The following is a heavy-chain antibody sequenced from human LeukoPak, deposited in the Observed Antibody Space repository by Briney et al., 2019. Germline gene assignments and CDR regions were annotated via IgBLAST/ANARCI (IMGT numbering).Heavy chain of an antibody. Sequence: ASVKVSCKASGYTFTGYYMHWVRQAPGQGLEWMGWINPNSGGTNYAQKFQGRVTMTRDTSISTAYMELSRLRSDDTAVYYCARVLSGATQKLGYWGQGTLVTVSS. V-gene: IGHV1-2*02. CDR1: GYTFTGYY. D-gene: IGHD1-26*01. CDR3: ARVLSGATQKLGY. J-gene: IGHJ4*02. CDR2: INPNSGGT.